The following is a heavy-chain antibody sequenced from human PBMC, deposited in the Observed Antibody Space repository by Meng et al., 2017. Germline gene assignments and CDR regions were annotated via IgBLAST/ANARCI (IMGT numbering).Heavy chain of an antibody. CDR2: INPSGGST. D-gene: IGHD6-13*01. V-gene: IGHV1-46*01. J-gene: IGHJ6*02. CDR1: GYTFTSYY. Sequence: ASVKVSCKASGYTFTSYYMHWVRQAPGQGLEWMGIINPSGGSTSYAQKFQGKVTMTRDTSTSTVYMELISLRSEDTAVYYCARDRREGSWYSYYYYGMDVWGQGTTVTVSS. CDR3: ARDRREGSWYSYYYYGMDV.